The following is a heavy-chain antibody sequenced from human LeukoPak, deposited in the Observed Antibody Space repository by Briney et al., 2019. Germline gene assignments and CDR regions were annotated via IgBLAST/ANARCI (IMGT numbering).Heavy chain of an antibody. CDR1: GCSFTSYW. CDR2: IYPGDSDT. J-gene: IGHJ4*02. V-gene: IGHV5-51*01. Sequence: GESLQISCKGSGCSFTSYWIGWVRQLPGKGLEWMGIIYPGDSDTRYSPSFQGQVTISADKSISTAYLQWSSLKASDTAMYYCARRSSGWYFGFWGQGTLVTVSS. D-gene: IGHD6-19*01. CDR3: ARRSSGWYFGF.